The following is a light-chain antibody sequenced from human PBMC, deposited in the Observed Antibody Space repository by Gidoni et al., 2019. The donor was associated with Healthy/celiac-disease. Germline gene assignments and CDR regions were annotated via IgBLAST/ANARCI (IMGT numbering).Light chain of an antibody. Sequence: DIVMTQSPLSLPVTPGEPASISCRSSQSLLHSNGYTYLDWYLQKPGQSPQLLIYLGSSRASGVPDRFSGGGSGTDFTLKISRVEAEDVGVYYCMQALQTPWTFXQXTKVEIK. V-gene: IGKV2-28*01. J-gene: IGKJ1*01. CDR3: MQALQTPWT. CDR2: LGS. CDR1: QSLLHSNGYTY.